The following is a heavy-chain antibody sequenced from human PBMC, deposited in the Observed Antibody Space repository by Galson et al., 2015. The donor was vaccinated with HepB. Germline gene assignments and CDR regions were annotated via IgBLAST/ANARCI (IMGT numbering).Heavy chain of an antibody. CDR1: GFTVSGNY. D-gene: IGHD4-17*01. V-gene: IGHV3-66*01. CDR2: FSRGGGT. Sequence: SLRLSCAASGFTVSGNYMSWVRQAPGKGLEWVSVFSRGGGTEYADSVKGRFTISRDISKNTLYLQMNSLRAEDTALYYCAREGGGQTAVTTQHCWYFDLWGRGTLVTVSS. CDR3: AREGGGQTAVTTQHCWYFDL. J-gene: IGHJ2*01.